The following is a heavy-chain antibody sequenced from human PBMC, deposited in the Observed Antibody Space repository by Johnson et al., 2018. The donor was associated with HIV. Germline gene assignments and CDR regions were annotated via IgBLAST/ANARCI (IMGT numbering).Heavy chain of an antibody. CDR1: GFTVSSNY. Sequence: QVQLVESGGGLVQPGGSLRLSCAASGFTVSSNYMSWVRQAPGTGLEWVAVISYDGSNKYYADSVKGRFTISRDNSKNTLYLQMNSLRAEDTAVYYCARGRRIQLWLLADAFDIWGQGTMVTVSS. J-gene: IGHJ3*02. V-gene: IGHV3-30*03. D-gene: IGHD5-18*01. CDR2: ISYDGSNK. CDR3: ARGRRIQLWLLADAFDI.